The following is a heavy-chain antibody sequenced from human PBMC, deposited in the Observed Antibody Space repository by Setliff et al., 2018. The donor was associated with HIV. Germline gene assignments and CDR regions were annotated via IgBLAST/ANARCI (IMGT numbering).Heavy chain of an antibody. CDR1: GYTFTNYG. Sequence: ASVKVSCKASGYTFTNYGISWVRQAPGQGLEWMGWISAYNDNTNYAQKLQGRVTMTADTSTNTAYMELRSLRSDDSAIYYCARVLIGGRDIVVDAHDYWGQGTLVTVSS. D-gene: IGHD2-15*01. CDR3: ARVLIGGRDIVVDAHDY. J-gene: IGHJ4*02. V-gene: IGHV1-18*01. CDR2: ISAYNDNT.